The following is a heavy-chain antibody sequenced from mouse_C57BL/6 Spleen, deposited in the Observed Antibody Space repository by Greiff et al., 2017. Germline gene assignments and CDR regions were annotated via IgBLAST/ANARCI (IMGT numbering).Heavy chain of an antibody. CDR1: GYTFTSYW. CDR2: IDPSDSYT. V-gene: IGHV1-50*01. D-gene: IGHD1-1*01. CDR3: ARGDYCGTTGVDY. J-gene: IGHJ2*01. Sequence: VQLQQSGAELVKPGASVKLSCKASGYTFTSYWMQWVKQRPGQGLEWIGEIDPSDSYTNYNQKFKGKATLTVDTSSSTAYMQLSSLTSEDSAVYYCARGDYCGTTGVDYWGQGTTLTVSS.